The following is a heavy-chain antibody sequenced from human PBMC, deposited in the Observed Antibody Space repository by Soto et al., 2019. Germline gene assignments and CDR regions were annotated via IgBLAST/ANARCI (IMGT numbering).Heavy chain of an antibody. CDR2: INAGGTII. J-gene: IGHJ4*02. D-gene: IGHD3-10*01. Sequence: GGSLRLSGVGAGFSYSSYWVHWVRQPPGKGLEWVSRINAGGTIISYADSVKGRFTISRDNAKNTLYLQMDGLGVDDTAVYYCARAGSYRFDYWGLGTLVAVSS. CDR1: GFSYSSYW. CDR3: ARAGSYRFDY. V-gene: IGHV3-74*01.